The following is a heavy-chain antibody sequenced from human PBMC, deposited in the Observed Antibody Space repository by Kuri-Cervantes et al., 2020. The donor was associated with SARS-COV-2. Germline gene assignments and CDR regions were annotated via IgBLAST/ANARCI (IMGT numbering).Heavy chain of an antibody. CDR2: MNPNSGGT. CDR1: GYTFTSYD. Sequence: ASVKVSCKASGYTFTSYDINWVRQATGQGLEWMGWMNPNSGGTNYAQKFQGRVTMTRDTSISTAYMELSRLRSDDTAVYYCARDLGAFDIWGQGTMVTVSS. J-gene: IGHJ3*02. CDR3: ARDLGAFDI. V-gene: IGHV1-2*02.